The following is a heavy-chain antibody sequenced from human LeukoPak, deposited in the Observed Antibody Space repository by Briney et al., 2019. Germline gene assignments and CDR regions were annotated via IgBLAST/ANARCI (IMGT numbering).Heavy chain of an antibody. CDR3: TTGVAVAGNH. V-gene: IGHV3-15*01. CDR1: GFTVSNSY. D-gene: IGHD6-19*01. J-gene: IGHJ5*02. CDR2: IKSKTDGGTT. Sequence: GGSLRLSCAASGFTVSNSYMSWVRQAPGKGLEWVGRIKSKTDGGTTDYAAPVKGRFTISRDDSKNTLYLQMNSLKTEDTAVYYCTTGVAVAGNHWGQGTLVTVSS.